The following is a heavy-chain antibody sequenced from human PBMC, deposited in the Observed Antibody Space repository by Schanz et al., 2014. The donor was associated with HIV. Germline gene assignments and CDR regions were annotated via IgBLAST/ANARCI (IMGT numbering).Heavy chain of an antibody. D-gene: IGHD6-13*01. CDR1: GFTFNDYG. J-gene: IGHJ6*02. V-gene: IGHV3-33*01. CDR2: MWYDESHK. Sequence: QVQLVESGGGVVQPGRSLRLSCAASGFTFNDYGMHWVRQAPGKGLEWVAAMWYDESHKGYADSVKGRFTISRDNSKNTLYLEMNSLRPEDTAVYYCARETSGFSTSWPPRYHYYGMDVWGQGTTVTVSS. CDR3: ARETSGFSTSWPPRYHYYGMDV.